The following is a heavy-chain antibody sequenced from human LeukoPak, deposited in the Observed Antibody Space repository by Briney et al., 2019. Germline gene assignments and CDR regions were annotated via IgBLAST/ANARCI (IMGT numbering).Heavy chain of an antibody. CDR1: GFTFSSYG. CDR2: IWYDGSNK. Sequence: PRGSLRLSCAASGFTFSSYGMHWVRQAPGKGLEGVAVIWYDGSNKYYADSVKGRFTISRDNSKNTLYLQMNSLRAEDTAVYYCATGGEYYDTGGYGHDHWGQGTLVTVSS. CDR3: ATGGEYYDTGGYGHDH. D-gene: IGHD3-22*01. V-gene: IGHV3-33*01. J-gene: IGHJ4*02.